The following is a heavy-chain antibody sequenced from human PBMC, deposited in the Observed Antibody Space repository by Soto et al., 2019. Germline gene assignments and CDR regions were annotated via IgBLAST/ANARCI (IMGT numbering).Heavy chain of an antibody. J-gene: IGHJ6*03. CDR3: AIGYYYMDV. CDR2: ISYDGSNK. V-gene: IGHV3-30*03. CDR1: GFTFSSYG. Sequence: GGSLRLSCAASGFTFSSYGMHWVRQAPGKGLEWVAVISYDGSNKYYADSVKGRFTISRDNSKNTLYLQMNSLRAEDTAVYYCAIGYYYMDVWGKGTTVTVSS.